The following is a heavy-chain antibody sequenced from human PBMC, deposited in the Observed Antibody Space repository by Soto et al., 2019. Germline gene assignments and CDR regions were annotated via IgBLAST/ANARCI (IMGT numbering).Heavy chain of an antibody. V-gene: IGHV3-48*02. CDR3: ARGDFSIGGWSAEFFQH. CDR1: GFTFSDYS. D-gene: IGHD6-19*01. J-gene: IGHJ1*01. Sequence: GGSLRLSCAASGFTFSDYSMNWVRQAPGKGLEWGSYISSSGSTIFYADSVKGRFTISRDNAKNSLYLQMNSLRDEDTAVFYCARGDFSIGGWSAEFFQHWGQGTLVTVSS. CDR2: ISSSGSTI.